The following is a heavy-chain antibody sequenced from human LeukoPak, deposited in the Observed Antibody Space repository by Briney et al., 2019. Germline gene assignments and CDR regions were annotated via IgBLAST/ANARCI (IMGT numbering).Heavy chain of an antibody. D-gene: IGHD3-10*01. Sequence: SETLSLTCTVSGGSISSYYWSWIRQPPGKGLEWIGYIYYSGSTNYNPSLKSRVTISVDTSKNQFSLKLSSVTAADTAVYYCARGRITMVRGVILDYWGQGTLVTVSS. CDR3: ARGRITMVRGVILDY. V-gene: IGHV4-59*12. J-gene: IGHJ4*02. CDR2: IYYSGST. CDR1: GGSISSYY.